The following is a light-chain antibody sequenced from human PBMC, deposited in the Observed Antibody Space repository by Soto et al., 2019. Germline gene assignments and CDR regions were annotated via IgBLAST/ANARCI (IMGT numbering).Light chain of an antibody. Sequence: DIVMTQSPESLAVSLGERATINCKSSQSVLYSSNNKNYLAWYQQKPGQPPKLLIYWASTRESGVPDRFSGSGSGTDFTLTISSLQAEDVAVYYCQQYYSTRGTFGQGTRLEN. CDR2: WAS. J-gene: IGKJ5*01. CDR3: QQYYSTRGT. V-gene: IGKV4-1*01. CDR1: QSVLYSSNNKNY.